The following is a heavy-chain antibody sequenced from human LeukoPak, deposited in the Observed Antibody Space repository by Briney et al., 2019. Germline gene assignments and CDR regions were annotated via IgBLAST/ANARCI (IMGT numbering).Heavy chain of an antibody. J-gene: IGHJ4*02. V-gene: IGHV3-21*01. CDR1: GFTFSSYS. Sequence: GGSLRLSCAASGFTFSSYSMNWVRQAPGKGLEWVSSISSSSYIYYADSVKGRFTISRDNAKNSLYLQMNSLRAEDTAVYYCARVTEYYYDSSGYYDYWGQGTLVTVSS. CDR3: ARVTEYYYDSSGYYDY. CDR2: ISSSSYI. D-gene: IGHD3-22*01.